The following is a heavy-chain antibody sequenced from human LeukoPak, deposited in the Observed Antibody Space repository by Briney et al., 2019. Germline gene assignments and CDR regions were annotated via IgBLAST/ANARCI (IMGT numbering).Heavy chain of an antibody. Sequence: PSETLSLTCTVSGGSISSYYWSWIRQPAGQGLEWIGRIYTSGSTNYNPSLKSRVTMSVDTSKNQFSLKLSSVTAADTAVYYCERETTYDILTGYTVDYWGQGTLVTVSS. D-gene: IGHD3-9*01. V-gene: IGHV4-4*07. CDR2: IYTSGST. CDR3: ERETTYDILTGYTVDY. CDR1: GGSISSYY. J-gene: IGHJ4*02.